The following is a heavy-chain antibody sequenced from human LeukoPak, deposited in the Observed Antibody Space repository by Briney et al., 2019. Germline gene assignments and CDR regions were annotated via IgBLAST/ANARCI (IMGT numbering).Heavy chain of an antibody. D-gene: IGHD6-6*01. Sequence: SETLSLTCTVSGGSISSYYWSWIRQPPGKGLEWIGYIYTSGSTNYNPSLKSRVTISVDTSKNQFSLKLSSVTAADTAVYYCARRVSSSSSSYYYMDVWGKGTTVTVSS. CDR2: IYTSGST. CDR3: ARRVSSSSSSYYYMDV. J-gene: IGHJ6*03. CDR1: GGSISSYY. V-gene: IGHV4-4*09.